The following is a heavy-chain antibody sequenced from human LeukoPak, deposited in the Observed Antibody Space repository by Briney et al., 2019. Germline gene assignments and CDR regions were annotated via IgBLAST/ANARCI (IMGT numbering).Heavy chain of an antibody. CDR3: ARVEWELLGAHL. CDR2: VLFTGST. J-gene: IGHJ4*02. D-gene: IGHD1-26*01. Sequence: PSETLSLTCSVSGDSTRSHYWSWIRQPPGKRPEWIGHVLFTGSTTYNPTLEGRVTISIDTSGSQFSLKLTSVTAADTAVYYCARVEWELLGAHLWGQGILLSVSS. V-gene: IGHV4-59*11. CDR1: GDSTRSHY.